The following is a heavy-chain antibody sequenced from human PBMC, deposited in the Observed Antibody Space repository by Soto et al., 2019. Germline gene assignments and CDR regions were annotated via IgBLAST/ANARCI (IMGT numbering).Heavy chain of an antibody. J-gene: IGHJ3*01. CDR1: GGSITSNNW. Sequence: QVQLQESGPGLVKPSGTLSLTCAVSGGSITSNNWWSWVRQPPGKGLEWIGEIYHSRSTNYNPSLKSRVIMSVDKSKTQFSLNLYSVTAADTALYYCARAGDSALTGTFDVWGRGTMVTVSS. CDR2: IYHSRST. D-gene: IGHD4-17*01. CDR3: ARAGDSALTGTFDV. V-gene: IGHV4-4*02.